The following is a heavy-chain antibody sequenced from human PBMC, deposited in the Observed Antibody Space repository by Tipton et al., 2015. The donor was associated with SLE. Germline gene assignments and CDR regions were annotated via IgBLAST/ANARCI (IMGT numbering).Heavy chain of an antibody. V-gene: IGHV3-21*01. CDR2: ISSSSSYI. CDR1: GFTFSSYS. Sequence: SLRLSCAASGFTFSSYSMNWVRQAPGKGLEWVSSISSSSSYIYYADSVKGRFTISRDNAKNSLYLQMNSLRAEDTAVYYCARTGIAAAGQYFDYWGQGTLVTVSS. J-gene: IGHJ4*02. D-gene: IGHD6-13*01. CDR3: ARTGIAAAGQYFDY.